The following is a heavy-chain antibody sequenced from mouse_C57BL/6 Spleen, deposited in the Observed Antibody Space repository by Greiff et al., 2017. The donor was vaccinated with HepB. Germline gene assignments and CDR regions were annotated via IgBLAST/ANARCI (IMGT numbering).Heavy chain of an antibody. CDR1: GYAFSSSW. CDR2: IYPGDGDT. V-gene: IGHV1-82*01. Sequence: VQLQQSGPELVKPGASVKISCKASGYAFSSSWMNWVKQRPGKGLEWIGRIYPGDGDTNYNGKFKGKATLTADKSSSTAYMQLSSLTSEDSAVYFCAISYYYGSSYWYFDVWGTGTTVTVSS. D-gene: IGHD1-1*01. CDR3: AISYYYGSSYWYFDV. J-gene: IGHJ1*03.